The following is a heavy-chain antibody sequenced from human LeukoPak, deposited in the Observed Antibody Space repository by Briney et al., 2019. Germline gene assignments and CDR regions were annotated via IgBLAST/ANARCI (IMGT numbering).Heavy chain of an antibody. CDR1: GFTFRNYA. V-gene: IGHV3-23*01. Sequence: AGGSLRLSCAASGFTFRNYAMSWVRQAPGKGLEWVSVISGSGGSTHYSDSVKGRFTISRDNSKNMLYLQMNSLRAEDTAVYYCAKDHQKGQYYDILTGYYSWGQGTLVTVSS. CDR3: AKDHQKGQYYDILTGYYS. J-gene: IGHJ4*02. CDR2: ISGSGGST. D-gene: IGHD3-9*01.